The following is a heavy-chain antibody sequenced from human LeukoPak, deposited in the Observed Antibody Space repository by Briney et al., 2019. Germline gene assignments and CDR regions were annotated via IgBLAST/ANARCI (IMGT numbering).Heavy chain of an antibody. Sequence: SVKVSCKASGGTFSSYAISWVRQAPGQGLEWMGRIIPIFGTANYAQKFQGRVTITTDESTSTAYMELSSLRSEDTAVYYCATNHDSSGYYGYWGQGTLVTVSS. CDR2: IIPIFGTA. CDR3: ATNHDSSGYYGY. J-gene: IGHJ4*02. D-gene: IGHD3-22*01. V-gene: IGHV1-69*05. CDR1: GGTFSSYA.